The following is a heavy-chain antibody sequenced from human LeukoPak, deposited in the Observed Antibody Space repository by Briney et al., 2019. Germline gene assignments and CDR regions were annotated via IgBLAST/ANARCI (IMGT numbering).Heavy chain of an antibody. CDR3: AKDRTPDGFYSIDY. D-gene: IGHD2-15*01. Sequence: PGGSLRLSCAASGFTFSSYAMSWVRQAPGKGLEWVSVITGNSGLIDYADSVKGRFTISRDNDRNTLYLQMTTLRAEDTAIYFCAKDRTPDGFYSIDYWGQGVLVTVSS. V-gene: IGHV3-23*01. CDR1: GFTFSSYA. CDR2: ITGNSGLI. J-gene: IGHJ4*02.